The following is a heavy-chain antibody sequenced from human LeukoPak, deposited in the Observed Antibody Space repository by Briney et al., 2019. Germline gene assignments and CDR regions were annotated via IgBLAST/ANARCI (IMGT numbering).Heavy chain of an antibody. V-gene: IGHV1-18*01. D-gene: IGHD4-17*01. CDR2: ISAYNGNT. Sequence: ASVKVSCKASGYTFTSYGISWVRQAPGQGLEWMGWISAYNGNTNYAQKLQGRVTMTTDTSTSTAYMELRSLRSDDTAVYYCARGQTVTTWGDEFDYWGPGKLVTVSS. J-gene: IGHJ4*02. CDR3: ARGQTVTTWGDEFDY. CDR1: GYTFTSYG.